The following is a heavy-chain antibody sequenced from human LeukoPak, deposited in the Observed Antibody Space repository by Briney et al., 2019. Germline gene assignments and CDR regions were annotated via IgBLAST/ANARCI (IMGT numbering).Heavy chain of an antibody. CDR3: ARVYRGSYFGYYFDY. CDR1: GFTVSSNY. CDR2: IYSGGST. D-gene: IGHD1-26*01. V-gene: IGHV3-53*01. Sequence: PGGSLRLSCAASGFTVSSNYMSWVRQAPGGGLEWVSVIYSGGSTYYADSVKGRFTISRDNSKNTLYLQMNSLRAEDTAVYYCARVYRGSYFGYYFDYWGQGTLVTVSS. J-gene: IGHJ4*02.